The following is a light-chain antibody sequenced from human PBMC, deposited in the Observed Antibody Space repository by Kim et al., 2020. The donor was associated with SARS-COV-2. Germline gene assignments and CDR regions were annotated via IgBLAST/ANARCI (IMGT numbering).Light chain of an antibody. Sequence: SYELTQPPSVSVSPGQTAIISYSGDQLGHKFVSWFQQKPGQSPVLVIHEDNKRPSGIPERFSGSNSGNTATLTISGTQAMDEADYYCQAWDSSTAAFGGGTQLTVL. CDR2: EDN. J-gene: IGLJ2*01. CDR1: QLGHKF. V-gene: IGLV3-1*01. CDR3: QAWDSSTAA.